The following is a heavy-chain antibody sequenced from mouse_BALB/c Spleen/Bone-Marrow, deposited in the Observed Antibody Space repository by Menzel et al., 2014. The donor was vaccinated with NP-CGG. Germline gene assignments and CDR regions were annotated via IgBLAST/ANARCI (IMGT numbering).Heavy chain of an antibody. CDR3: ARRGYGYLDY. J-gene: IGHJ2*01. V-gene: IGHV1S132*01. CDR1: GYTFTSYW. D-gene: IGHD2-10*02. CDR2: IFPGTVTP. Sequence: VQLQQSGAELVKPGASVKLSCKASGYTFTSYWIQWVKQRPGQGLGWIGEIFPGTVTPYYNEKFKGKATLTIDTSSSTASMQLSSLTSEDSAVYCCARRGYGYLDYWGQGTTRTVSS.